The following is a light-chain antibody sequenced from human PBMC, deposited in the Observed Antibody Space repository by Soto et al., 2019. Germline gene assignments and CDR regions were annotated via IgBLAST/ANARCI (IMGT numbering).Light chain of an antibody. CDR3: CSYAGNSLWV. J-gene: IGLJ3*02. CDR1: SSDVGGSNF. Sequence: QSALTQPRSVSGSPGQSVTISCTGTSSDVGGSNFVSWYQQHAGKAPKLVIYDVSKRPSGVPDRFSGSKSGNTASLTISGLQVEDEADYYCCSYAGNSLWVFGGGTKLTAL. V-gene: IGLV2-11*01. CDR2: DVS.